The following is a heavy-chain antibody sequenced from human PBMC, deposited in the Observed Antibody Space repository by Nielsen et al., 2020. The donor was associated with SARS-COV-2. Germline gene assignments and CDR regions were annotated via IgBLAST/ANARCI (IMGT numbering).Heavy chain of an antibody. D-gene: IGHD6-19*01. V-gene: IGHV4-59*01. CDR1: GGSISSYY. CDR2: IYYSGST. Sequence: SETLSLTCTVSGGSISSYYWSWIRQPPGKGLEWIGYIYYSGSTNYNPSLKSRVTISVDTSKNQFSLKLSSVTAADTAVYYCARGYGDSSGWYYYYYMDVWGKGTMVTVSS. J-gene: IGHJ6*03. CDR3: ARGYGDSSGWYYYYYMDV.